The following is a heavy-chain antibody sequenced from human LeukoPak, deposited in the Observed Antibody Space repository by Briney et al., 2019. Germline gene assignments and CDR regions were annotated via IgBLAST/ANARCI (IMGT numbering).Heavy chain of an antibody. CDR2: ISSSSSTI. CDR3: AKSYSAPDDFDY. Sequence: GGSLRLSCAASGVTFSSYSMNWVRQAPGTRRERVSYISSSSSTIYYADSVKGRFTISRDNAKNSLYLQMNSLRAEDTAVYYCAKSYSAPDDFDYWGQGTLVTVSS. J-gene: IGHJ4*02. V-gene: IGHV3-48*04. D-gene: IGHD3-10*01. CDR1: GVTFSSYS.